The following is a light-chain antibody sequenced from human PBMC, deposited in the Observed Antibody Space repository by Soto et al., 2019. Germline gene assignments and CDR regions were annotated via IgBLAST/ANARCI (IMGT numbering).Light chain of an antibody. Sequence: EFVLTQSPGTLSLSPGERATLSCRASQSVGSNSLAWYQQKPGQDPRILIYGASTRATGIPDRFSGSGSGTDFTLTSSRLEPEDFAVYYCQQYGTSPPLAFGGGTKVEIK. CDR3: QQYGTSPPLA. CDR2: GAS. J-gene: IGKJ4*01. CDR1: QSVGSNS. V-gene: IGKV3-20*01.